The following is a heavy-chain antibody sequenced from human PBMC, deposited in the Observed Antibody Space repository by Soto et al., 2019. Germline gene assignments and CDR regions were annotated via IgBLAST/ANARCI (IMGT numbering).Heavy chain of an antibody. J-gene: IGHJ4*02. CDR3: ARDRCSGGSCYPRPTSFDY. CDR1: GGTFSSYA. D-gene: IGHD2-15*01. V-gene: IGHV1-69*13. Sequence: SVKVSCKASGGTFSSYAISWVRQAPGQGLEWMGGIIPIFGTANYAQKFQGRVTITADESTSTAYMELSSLRSEDTAVYYCARDRCSGGSCYPRPTSFDYWGQGTLVTV. CDR2: IIPIFGTA.